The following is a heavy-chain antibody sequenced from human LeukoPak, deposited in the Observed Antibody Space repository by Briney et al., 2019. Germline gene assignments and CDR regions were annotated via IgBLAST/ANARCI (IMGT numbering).Heavy chain of an antibody. J-gene: IGHJ6*03. CDR2: IYYSGST. CDR1: GGSISSYY. CDR3: ARLKSDSSGWYGDYYYYMDV. V-gene: IGHV4-59*01. D-gene: IGHD6-19*01. Sequence: SETLSLTCTVSGGSISSYYWSWIRQPPGKGLEWIGYIYYSGSTNYNPSLKSRVTISVDTSKNQFSLKLSSVTAADTAVYYCARLKSDSSGWYGDYYYYMDVWGKGTTVTISS.